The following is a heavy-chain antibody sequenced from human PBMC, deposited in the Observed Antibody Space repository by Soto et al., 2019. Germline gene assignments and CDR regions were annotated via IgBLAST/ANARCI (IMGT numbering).Heavy chain of an antibody. CDR3: ARDILSVGPRANDALDV. CDR1: GFTFGDNL. D-gene: IGHD2-8*02. Sequence: VQLVQSGAEVRKPGASVNISCWASGFTFGDNLINWVRQVPGQSLEWMGWITPDNGNPKYSQTFQGRVTISRHSSASIASVEVTALTSDDTAVYYWARDILSVGPRANDALDVGGQGTMATVSS. V-gene: IGHV1-3*01. J-gene: IGHJ3*01. CDR2: ITPDNGNP.